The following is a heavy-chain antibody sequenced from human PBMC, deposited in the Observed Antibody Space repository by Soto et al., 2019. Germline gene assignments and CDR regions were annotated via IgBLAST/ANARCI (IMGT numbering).Heavy chain of an antibody. CDR1: GFSLSTSGVG. D-gene: IGHD3-16*01. J-gene: IGHJ4*02. CDR3: AHSWGGYNPNY. CDR2: IYWDDDK. V-gene: IGHV2-5*02. Sequence: QITLKESGPTLVKPTQTLTLTCTFSGFSLSTSGVGVGWFRQPPGKALEWLALIYWDDDKRYSPSLKSRLTXTXDTSKNQVVLTTTNMDPVDTATYYCAHSWGGYNPNYWGQGILVTVSS.